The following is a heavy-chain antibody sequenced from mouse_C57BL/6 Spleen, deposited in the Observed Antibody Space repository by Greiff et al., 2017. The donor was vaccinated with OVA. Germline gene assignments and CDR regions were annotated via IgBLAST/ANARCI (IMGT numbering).Heavy chain of an antibody. V-gene: IGHV14-2*01. Sequence: EVMLVESGAELVKPGASVKLSCTASGFNIKDYYMHWVKQRTEQGLEWIGRIDPEDGETKYAPKFQGKATITADTSSNTAYLQLSSLTSEDTAVYYCARNYYGSSPYWYFDVWGTGTTVTVSS. CDR1: GFNIKDYY. D-gene: IGHD1-1*01. CDR2: IDPEDGET. CDR3: ARNYYGSSPYWYFDV. J-gene: IGHJ1*03.